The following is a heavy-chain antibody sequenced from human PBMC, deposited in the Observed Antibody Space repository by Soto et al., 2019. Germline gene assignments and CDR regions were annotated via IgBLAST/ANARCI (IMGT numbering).Heavy chain of an antibody. CDR3: AKASGQWPN. Sequence: GGSLRLSCAASGFTFSGYAMNWVRQAPGKGLEWVSTISGGGGPTDYADSVKGRFTISRDNSKNTLYLQMNSLRAEDTAVYYCAKASGQWPNWGQGTLVTVSS. D-gene: IGHD3-10*01. J-gene: IGHJ4*02. CDR1: GFTFSGYA. CDR2: ISGGGGPT. V-gene: IGHV3-23*01.